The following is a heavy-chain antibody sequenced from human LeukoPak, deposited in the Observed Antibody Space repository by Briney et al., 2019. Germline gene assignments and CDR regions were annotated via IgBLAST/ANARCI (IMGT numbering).Heavy chain of an antibody. CDR1: GGSFSDYY. V-gene: IGHV4-34*01. CDR2: INHSGST. Sequence: PSETLSLTCAVYGGSFSDYYWTWIRQPPGKRLEWIGEINHSGSTNYNPSLKSRVTISVDTSKNQFSLKLSSVTAADTAVYYCARVYGGENAPTEYCSNGVCYYYFGMDVWGQGTTVTVSS. D-gene: IGHD2-8*01. CDR3: ARVYGGENAPTEYCSNGVCYYYFGMDV. J-gene: IGHJ6*02.